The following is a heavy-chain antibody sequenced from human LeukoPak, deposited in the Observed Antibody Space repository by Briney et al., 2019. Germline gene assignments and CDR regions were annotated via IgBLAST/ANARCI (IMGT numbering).Heavy chain of an antibody. V-gene: IGHV3-11*01. Sequence: GGSLRLSCAASEFSVGSNYMSWIRQAPGKGLEWVSYISSSGSTIYYADSVKGRFTISRDNAKNSLYLQMNSLRAEDTAVYYCARDRLITMVRAFDYWGQGTLVTVSS. CDR3: ARDRLITMVRAFDY. D-gene: IGHD3-10*01. CDR2: ISSSGSTI. CDR1: EFSVGSNY. J-gene: IGHJ4*02.